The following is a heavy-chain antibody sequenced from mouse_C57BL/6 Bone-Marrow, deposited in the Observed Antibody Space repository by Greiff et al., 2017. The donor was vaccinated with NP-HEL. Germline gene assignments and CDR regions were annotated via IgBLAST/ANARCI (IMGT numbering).Heavy chain of an antibody. Sequence: QVQLQQPGAELVMPGASVKLSCKASGYTFTSYWMHWVKQRPGQGLEWIGEIDPSDSYTNYNQKFKGKSTLTVDKSSSTAYMQLSSLTSEDSAVYYCASERLRRPWFAYWGQGTLVTVSA. CDR2: IDPSDSYT. CDR1: GYTFTSYW. CDR3: ASERLRRPWFAY. J-gene: IGHJ3*01. D-gene: IGHD2-4*01. V-gene: IGHV1-69*01.